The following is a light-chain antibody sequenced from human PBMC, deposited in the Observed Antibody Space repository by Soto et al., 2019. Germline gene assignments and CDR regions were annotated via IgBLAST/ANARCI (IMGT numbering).Light chain of an antibody. V-gene: IGLV6-57*04. J-gene: IGLJ2*01. CDR2: EDN. CDR3: QSYDSSNQDVV. CDR1: SGSIASNY. Sequence: NFMLTQPHSVSESPGKTVTISCTRSSGSIASNYVQWYQQRPGSAPTTVIYEDNQRPSGVPDRFSGSIDSSSNSASLTISGLKTEDEADYYCQSYDSSNQDVVFGGWTKLTVL.